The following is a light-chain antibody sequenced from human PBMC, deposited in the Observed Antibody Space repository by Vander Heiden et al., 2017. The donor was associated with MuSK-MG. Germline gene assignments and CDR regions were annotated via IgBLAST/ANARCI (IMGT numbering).Light chain of an antibody. CDR3: QQYDDSPLYT. J-gene: IGKJ2*01. CDR1: QSVLYSSNNKNY. V-gene: IGKV4-1*01. CDR2: WAS. Sequence: DIVMTQSPDSLAVSLGERATINCKSSQSVLYSSNNKNYLAWYQQKPGQPPKLLIYWASTRESGVPDRFSGSGYGTDFTLTISSLQAEDVAVYYCQQYDDSPLYTFGQGTKLEIK.